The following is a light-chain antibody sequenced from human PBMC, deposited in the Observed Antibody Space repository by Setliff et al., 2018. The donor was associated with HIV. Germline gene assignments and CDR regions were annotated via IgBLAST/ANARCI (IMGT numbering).Light chain of an antibody. J-gene: IGLJ1*01. CDR3: CSYTGSSSYV. V-gene: IGLV2-23*02. Sequence: QSVLTQPASVSGSPGQPITISCTGTSSDIGSYILVSWYQQHPGRAPKLILYEITKRPSGVSNRFSGSKSGNTASLTISGLQAEDEADYYCCSYTGSSSYVFGGGTKVTVL. CDR1: SSDIGSYIL. CDR2: EIT.